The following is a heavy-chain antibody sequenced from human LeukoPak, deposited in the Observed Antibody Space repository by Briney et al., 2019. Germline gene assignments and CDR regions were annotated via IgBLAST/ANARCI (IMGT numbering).Heavy chain of an antibody. Sequence: ASVKVSCKASGYTFTCYYMHWVRQAPGQGLEWMGWINPNSGGTNYAQKFQGRVTMTRDTSISTAYMELSRLRSDDTAVYYCARVSGQWLAPYFDYWGQGTLVTVSS. V-gene: IGHV1-2*02. J-gene: IGHJ4*02. CDR3: ARVSGQWLAPYFDY. D-gene: IGHD6-19*01. CDR2: INPNSGGT. CDR1: GYTFTCYY.